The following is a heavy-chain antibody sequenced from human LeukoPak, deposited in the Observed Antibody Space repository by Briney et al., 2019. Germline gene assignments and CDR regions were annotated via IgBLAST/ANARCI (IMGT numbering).Heavy chain of an antibody. Sequence: SETLSLTCTVSGVSIRSSYYYWGWLRQPPGKGLEWIGSIYYSGSTYYNPSLKSRVTISVDTSNNQFSLKLSSVTAPDTAVYYCAIHARYDTSTYYYHYFDYGGQGTWSPSPQ. J-gene: IGHJ4*02. D-gene: IGHD3-22*01. CDR3: AIHARYDTSTYYYHYFDY. CDR2: IYYSGST. CDR1: GVSIRSSYYY. V-gene: IGHV4-39*01.